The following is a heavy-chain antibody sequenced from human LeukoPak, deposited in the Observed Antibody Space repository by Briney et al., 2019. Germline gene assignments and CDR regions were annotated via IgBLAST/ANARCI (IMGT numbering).Heavy chain of an antibody. CDR1: DFSFTTYA. J-gene: IGHJ4*02. V-gene: IGHV3-23*01. CDR3: AKESSLLRGPLVIYYFDF. Sequence: QTGGSLRLSCAASDFSFTTYAMSWVRQAPGKGLEWVSSISGGGTITYYADSVKGRFTISRDNSKNTLYLQMNSLRAEDTAVYYCAKESSLLRGPLVIYYFDFWGQGTLVTVSS. D-gene: IGHD3-10*01. CDR2: ISGGGTIT.